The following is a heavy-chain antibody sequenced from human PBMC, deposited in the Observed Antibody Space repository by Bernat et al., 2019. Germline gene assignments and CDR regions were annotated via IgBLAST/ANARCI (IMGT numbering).Heavy chain of an antibody. CDR3: ARDVVILAVALRTKFDY. Sequence: QVQLVESGGGVVQPGRSLRLSCAASGFTFSSYPMHWVRLAPGKGLEWVAVISYDGTNKYYADSVKGRFTISRDNSKNTLYLQINSLRAEDTAVYYCARDVVILAVALRTKFDYWGQGTLVTVSS. V-gene: IGHV3-30-3*01. CDR1: GFTFSSYP. J-gene: IGHJ4*02. D-gene: IGHD6-19*01. CDR2: ISYDGTNK.